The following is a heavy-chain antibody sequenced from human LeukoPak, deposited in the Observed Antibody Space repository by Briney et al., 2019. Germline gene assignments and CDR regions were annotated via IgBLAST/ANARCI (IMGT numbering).Heavy chain of an antibody. D-gene: IGHD2-2*02. CDR3: AREREGLGYCSSTSCYTNWFDP. V-gene: IGHV1-69*05. CDR2: IIPIFRTA. Sequence: ASVKVSCKASGGTFSSYAISWVRQAPGQGLEWMGGIIPIFRTANYARKFQGRVTITTDESTSTAYMELSSLRSEDTAVYYCAREREGLGYCSSTSCYTNWFDPWGQGTLVTVSS. CDR1: GGTFSSYA. J-gene: IGHJ5*02.